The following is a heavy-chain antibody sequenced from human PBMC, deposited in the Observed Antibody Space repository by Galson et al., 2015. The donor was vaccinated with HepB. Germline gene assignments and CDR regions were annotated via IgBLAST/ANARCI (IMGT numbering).Heavy chain of an antibody. D-gene: IGHD2-2*01. CDR2: IKSKTDGGTT. CDR1: GFTFSNAW. Sequence: LRLSCAASGFTFSNAWMSWVRQAPGKGLEWVGRIKSKTDGGTTDYAAPVKGRFTISRDDSKNTLYLQMNSLKTEDTAVYYCTTESGIVVVPAPPSRQYYYYMDVWGKGTTVTVSS. V-gene: IGHV3-15*01. CDR3: TTESGIVVVPAPPSRQYYYYMDV. J-gene: IGHJ6*03.